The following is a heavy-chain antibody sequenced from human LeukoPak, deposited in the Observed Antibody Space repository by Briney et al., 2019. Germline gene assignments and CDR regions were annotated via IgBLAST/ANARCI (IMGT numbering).Heavy chain of an antibody. D-gene: IGHD1-26*01. J-gene: IGHJ3*02. CDR2: INQDGSEK. Sequence: GGSLRLSCAASGFTFSRFWMNWVRQAPGKGLEWVANINQDGSEKYYVDSVKGRFTISRDNAKNSLYLKMNSLRAEDTAVYYCARGSGSYDIWGQGTMVTVSS. CDR1: GFTFSRFW. CDR3: ARGSGSYDI. V-gene: IGHV3-7*04.